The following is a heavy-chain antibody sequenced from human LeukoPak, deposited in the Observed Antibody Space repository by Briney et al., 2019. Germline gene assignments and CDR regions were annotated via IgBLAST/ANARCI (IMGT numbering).Heavy chain of an antibody. Sequence: ASVKVSCKASGGTFSSYAISWVRQAPGQGLEWMGGIIPIFGTANYAQKFQGRVTITADESTRTAYMELSSLRSEDTAVYYCARDTRHRYCSSTSCYRGWLDPWGQGTLVTVSS. CDR2: IIPIFGTA. CDR3: ARDTRHRYCSSTSCYRGWLDP. CDR1: GGTFSSYA. J-gene: IGHJ5*02. V-gene: IGHV1-69*13. D-gene: IGHD2-2*01.